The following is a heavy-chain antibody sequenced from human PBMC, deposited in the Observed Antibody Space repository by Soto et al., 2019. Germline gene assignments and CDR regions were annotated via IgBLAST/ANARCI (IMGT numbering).Heavy chain of an antibody. J-gene: IGHJ3*02. Sequence: PGGSLRLSCAALGLTITGKKYMSWVRQAPGRGLEWVSALYDVDGTYYADSVKGRCTISRDSSKTIVFLQMTNLGPDDTAVYYCATWLLREHAYDIWGLGTTVTVS. CDR2: LYDVDGT. D-gene: IGHD2-15*01. V-gene: IGHV3-53*01. CDR3: ATWLLREHAYDI. CDR1: GLTITGKKY.